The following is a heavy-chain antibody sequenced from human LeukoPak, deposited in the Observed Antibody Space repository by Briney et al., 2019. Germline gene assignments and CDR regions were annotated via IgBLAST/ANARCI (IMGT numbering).Heavy chain of an antibody. CDR1: GGSISSYY. D-gene: IGHD6-6*01. CDR2: IYYSGST. CDR3: AGSDSSSPPLFDY. J-gene: IGHJ4*02. Sequence: SETLSLTCTVSGGSISSYYWSWIRQPPGKGLEWIGYIYYSGSTNYNPSLKSRVTISVDTSKNQFSLKLSSVTAADTAVYYCAGSDSSSPPLFDYWGQGTLVTASS. V-gene: IGHV4-59*01.